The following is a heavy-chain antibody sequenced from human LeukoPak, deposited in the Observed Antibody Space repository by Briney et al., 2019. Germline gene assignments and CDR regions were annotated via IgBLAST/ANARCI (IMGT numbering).Heavy chain of an antibody. CDR3: ARAFQAGTTDAFDI. J-gene: IGHJ3*02. D-gene: IGHD6-13*01. CDR2: IYYSGST. CDR1: GGSIRSYY. V-gene: IGHV4-59*01. Sequence: SETLSLTCTVSGGSIRSYYWSWIRQPPGKGLEWIGYIYYSGSTNYNPSLKSRVTISVDTSKNQFSLKLSSVTAADTAVYYCARAFQAGTTDAFDIWGQGTMVTVSS.